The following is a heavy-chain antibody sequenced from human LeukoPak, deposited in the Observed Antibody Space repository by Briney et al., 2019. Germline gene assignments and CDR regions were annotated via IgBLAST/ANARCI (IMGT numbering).Heavy chain of an antibody. CDR2: IKQGGSDK. CDR3: ARDPFEL. CDR1: VFTLSNHW. J-gene: IGHJ4*02. Sequence: GGSLRLSCEASVFTLSNHWMTWVRQAPGKGVEWVATIKQGGSDKFYVDSVKGRFTISGENARNSLYLQMNSLRAEDTAVYYRARDPFELWGQGTLVTVSS. D-gene: IGHD1-26*01. V-gene: IGHV3-7*01.